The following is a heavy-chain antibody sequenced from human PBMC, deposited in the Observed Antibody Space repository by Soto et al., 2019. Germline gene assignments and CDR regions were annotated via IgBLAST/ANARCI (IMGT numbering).Heavy chain of an antibody. J-gene: IGHJ3*02. CDR2: ISGSGGST. Sequence: GGSLRLSCAASVFTFSSYAMSWVRQAPGKGLEWVSAISGSGGSTYYADSVKGRFTISRDNSKNTLYLQMNSLRAEDTAVYYCAKSVYDSSGSDAFDIWGQGTMVTVSS. V-gene: IGHV3-23*01. CDR3: AKSVYDSSGSDAFDI. D-gene: IGHD3-22*01. CDR1: VFTFSSYA.